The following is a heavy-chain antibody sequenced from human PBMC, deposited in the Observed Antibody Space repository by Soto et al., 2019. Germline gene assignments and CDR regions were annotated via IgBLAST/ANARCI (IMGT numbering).Heavy chain of an antibody. CDR2: IYYGGST. CDR1: GGSISSYY. V-gene: IGHV4-59*01. J-gene: IGHJ5*02. D-gene: IGHD6-19*01. Sequence: SETLSLTCTVSGGSISSYYWSWIRQPPGKGLEWIGYIYYGGSTNYNPSLKSRVTISVDTSKNQFSLKLSSVTAADTAVYYCARGIAVAGTPQLWFAPWGQGTLVTVSS. CDR3: ARGIAVAGTPQLWFAP.